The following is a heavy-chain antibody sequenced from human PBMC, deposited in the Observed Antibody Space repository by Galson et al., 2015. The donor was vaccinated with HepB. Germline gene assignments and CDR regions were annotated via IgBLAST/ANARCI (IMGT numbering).Heavy chain of an antibody. V-gene: IGHV1-8*01. CDR1: GYTFTTYD. Sequence: SVKVSCKASGYTFTTYDINWVRQATGQGLQWMGWMNPHSGNTGYAQEFQGRLTMTRDTSINTAYMELNSLTSEDTAVYFYARSPFPSFWGQGTLVTVSP. J-gene: IGHJ4*02. CDR2: MNPHSGNT. CDR3: ARSPFPSF.